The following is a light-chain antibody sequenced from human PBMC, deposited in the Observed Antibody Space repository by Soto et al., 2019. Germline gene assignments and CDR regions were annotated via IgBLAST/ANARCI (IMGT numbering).Light chain of an antibody. Sequence: TITYRASQTISTYLSWFQQKPGKAPKVLIYAASTLQSGVPSRFSVCASGGESTLTCSNLLSEDFATHYFQQSFRPLLNFGGGTQLDIK. J-gene: IGKJ4*01. V-gene: IGKV1-39*01. CDR2: AAS. CDR1: QTISTY. CDR3: QQSFRPLLN.